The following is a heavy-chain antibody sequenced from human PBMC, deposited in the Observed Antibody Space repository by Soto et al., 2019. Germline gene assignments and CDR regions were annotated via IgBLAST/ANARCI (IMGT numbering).Heavy chain of an antibody. D-gene: IGHD4-4*01. CDR2: INPGDSDI. J-gene: IGHJ6*02. V-gene: IGHV5-51*01. Sequence: PRESLKISCKASGYSFTTYWIAWVRQVPGKGLEWMGIINPGDSDIRYSPSFQGPVTIPADNSISTAYLQWSSLKASDTAMYYCARHEQFYYYYGGMDVWGQGTAVTVSS. CDR3: ARHEQFYYYYGGMDV. CDR1: GYSFTTYW.